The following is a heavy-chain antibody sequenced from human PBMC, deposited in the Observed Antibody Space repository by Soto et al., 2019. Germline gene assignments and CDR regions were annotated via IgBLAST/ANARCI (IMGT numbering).Heavy chain of an antibody. Sequence: VRLSCAACGFSFSTYTMRWVRHTPGKGLEWVAVISYDGSDKNYADSVRGRFTISRDNSKNTLFLQMNRLRAEDTALYYCARGGGFCGADCYKGGIDYWGQGALVTVSS. V-gene: IGHV3-30-3*01. D-gene: IGHD2-21*02. CDR2: ISYDGSDK. CDR3: ARGGGFCGADCYKGGIDY. CDR1: GFSFSTYT. J-gene: IGHJ4*02.